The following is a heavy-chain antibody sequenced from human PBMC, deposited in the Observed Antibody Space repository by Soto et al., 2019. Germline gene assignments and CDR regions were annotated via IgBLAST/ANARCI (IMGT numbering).Heavy chain of an antibody. V-gene: IGHV4-4*07. CDR1: GGSITNYY. D-gene: IGHD3-16*01. J-gene: IGHJ5*02. CDR3: ARDDYKDGGNNWFDP. CDR2: MYTKERT. Sequence: SETLSLTCTVSGGSITNYYWSWIRQPAGKGLEWIGRMYTKERTNYNLSFKSRVTMSVDTSKNQFSLKLNAVTAADTAVYYCARDDYKDGGNNWFDPWGQGTLVTVSP.